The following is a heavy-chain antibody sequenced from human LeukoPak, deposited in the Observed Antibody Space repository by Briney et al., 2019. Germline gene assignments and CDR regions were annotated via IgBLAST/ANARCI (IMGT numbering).Heavy chain of an antibody. Sequence: GGSLRLSCAASGFTFSSYGMHWVRQAPGKGLEWVAFIRYDGSNKYYGDFVEGRFTISRDNSKSTLYLQMSSLRAEDTAVYYCANTIWNDERAFGYWARGTLVTVSS. CDR1: GFTFSSYG. V-gene: IGHV3-30*02. D-gene: IGHD1-1*01. J-gene: IGHJ4*02. CDR2: IRYDGSNK. CDR3: ANTIWNDERAFGY.